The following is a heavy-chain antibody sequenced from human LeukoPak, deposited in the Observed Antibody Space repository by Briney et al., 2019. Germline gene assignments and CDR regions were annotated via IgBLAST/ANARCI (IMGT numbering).Heavy chain of an antibody. V-gene: IGHV3-30-3*01. CDR3: ARDIRITMVRGVSDY. J-gene: IGHJ4*02. Sequence: PGRSLRLSCAASGFTFSSYAMHWVRQAPGKGLEWVAVISYDGSNKYYADSVKGRFTISRDNSKNTLYLQMNSLRAEDTAVYYCARDIRITMVRGVSDYWGQGTLVTVSS. CDR1: GFTFSSYA. CDR2: ISYDGSNK. D-gene: IGHD3-10*01.